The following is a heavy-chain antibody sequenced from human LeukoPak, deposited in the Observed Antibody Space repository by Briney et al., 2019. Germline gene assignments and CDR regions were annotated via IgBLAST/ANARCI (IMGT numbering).Heavy chain of an antibody. Sequence: GGSLRLSCAASGFTSSSYSMNWVRQAPGKGLEWVSYISSSSSTIYYADSVKGRFTISRDNARNSLYLQMNSLRAEDTAVYYCVRDRPVVGTVWGQGTLVTVSS. J-gene: IGHJ4*02. CDR3: VRDRPVVGTV. V-gene: IGHV3-48*04. CDR2: ISSSSSTI. CDR1: GFTSSSYS. D-gene: IGHD6-19*01.